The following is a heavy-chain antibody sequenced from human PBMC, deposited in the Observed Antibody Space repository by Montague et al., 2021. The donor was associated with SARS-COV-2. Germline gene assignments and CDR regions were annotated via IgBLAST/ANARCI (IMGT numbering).Heavy chain of an antibody. Sequence: SETLSLTCAVSGASFSGYHWTWFRQPPRRGLEWMGEVIHSGKTSYNPSLQSRLTISVDTYKKQFSLRLSSVTAADTAVYFCATGSHIYETRGRRTGWFDPWGQGTLVTVSS. CDR2: VIHSGKT. J-gene: IGHJ5*02. D-gene: IGHD3/OR15-3a*01. CDR1: GASFSGYH. V-gene: IGHV4-34*01. CDR3: ATGSHIYETRGRRTGWFDP.